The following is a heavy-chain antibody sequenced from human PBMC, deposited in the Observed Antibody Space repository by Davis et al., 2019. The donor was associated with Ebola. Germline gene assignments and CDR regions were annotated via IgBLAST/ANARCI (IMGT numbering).Heavy chain of an antibody. J-gene: IGHJ6*02. CDR3: ARVPYYYGSGSYSGWYGMDV. CDR1: GFTFSSYS. CDR2: ISSSSSYI. V-gene: IGHV3-21*01. D-gene: IGHD3-10*01. Sequence: GESLKISCAASGFTFSSYSMNWVRQAPGKGLKWVSSISSSSSYIYYADSVKGRFTISRDNAKNSLYLQMNSLRAEDTAVYYRARVPYYYGSGSYSGWYGMDVWGQGTTVTVSS.